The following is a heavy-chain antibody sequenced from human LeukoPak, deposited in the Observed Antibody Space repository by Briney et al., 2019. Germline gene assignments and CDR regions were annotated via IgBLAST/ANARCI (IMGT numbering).Heavy chain of an antibody. CDR2: IHRDGRTA. D-gene: IGHD1-26*01. V-gene: IGHV3-43*02. J-gene: IGHJ4*02. Sequence: GGSLRLSCAASGFSFNSYGIHWVRQAPGKGLEWVSLIHRDGRTAYYADSVKGRFAISRDNSRKSLYLQINNLRTEDTALYHCAKTRRSGTEYGDFDHWGQGTLVTVSS. CDR1: GFSFNSYG. CDR3: AKTRRSGTEYGDFDH.